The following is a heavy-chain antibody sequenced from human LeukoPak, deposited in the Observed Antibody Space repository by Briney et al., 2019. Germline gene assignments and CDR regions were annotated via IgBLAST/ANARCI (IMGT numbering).Heavy chain of an antibody. Sequence: GGSLRLSCVASGFTFSSYAMSWVRQAPGKGLEWVSAVSGSGGSTYYADSVKGRFTISRDNSKNTLYLQMNSLRAEDTAVYYCAKDPSPASGYYYYFDYWGQGTLVTVSS. CDR3: AKDPSPASGYYYYFDY. CDR1: GFTFSSYA. V-gene: IGHV3-23*01. J-gene: IGHJ4*02. CDR2: VSGSGGST. D-gene: IGHD3-22*01.